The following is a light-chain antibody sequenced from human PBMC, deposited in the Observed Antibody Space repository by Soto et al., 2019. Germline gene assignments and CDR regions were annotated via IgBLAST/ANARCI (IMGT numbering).Light chain of an antibody. CDR1: QSVSSDY. V-gene: IGKV3D-20*02. CDR3: QQRSNWPS. J-gene: IGKJ4*01. Sequence: EIVLTQSPGTLSLSPGDRATLSCRASQSVSSDYLAWYQQKPGQAPRLLLYGASSRATGIPDRFSGSGSGTDFTLTISGLEPEDSAVYYCQQRSNWPSFGGGTKVEIK. CDR2: GAS.